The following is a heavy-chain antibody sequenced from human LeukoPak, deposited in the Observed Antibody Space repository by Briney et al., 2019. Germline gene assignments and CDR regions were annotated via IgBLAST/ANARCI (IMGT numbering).Heavy chain of an antibody. CDR3: AQSSRGYCSGSCYSRRVDAFDI. J-gene: IGHJ3*02. CDR2: INPSGGST. V-gene: IGHV1-46*01. D-gene: IGHD2-15*01. CDR1: GYTFTSYY. Sequence: ASVKVSCKASGYTFTSYYMHWVRQAPGQGLEWMGIINPSGGSTSYAQKFQGRVTMTRDTSTSTVYMELSSLRSEDTAVYYCAQSSRGYCSGSCYSRRVDAFDIWGQGTMVTVSS.